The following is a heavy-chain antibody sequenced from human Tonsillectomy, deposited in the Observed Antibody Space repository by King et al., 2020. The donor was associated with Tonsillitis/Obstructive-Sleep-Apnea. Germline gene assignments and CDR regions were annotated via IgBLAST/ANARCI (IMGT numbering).Heavy chain of an antibody. D-gene: IGHD4-17*01. Sequence: VQLVESGGGLVQPGGSLRLSCAASGFTFRRYSMILVRQAPGQGLEWVSYISSSSSPPYDADSVKGRFTLSRDKAKNSLDLQMNSLRDEDTAVYYCARGTVTDAFDIWGQGTMVTVSS. J-gene: IGHJ3*02. CDR2: ISSSSSPP. CDR3: ARGTVTDAFDI. V-gene: IGHV3-48*02. CDR1: GFTFRRYS.